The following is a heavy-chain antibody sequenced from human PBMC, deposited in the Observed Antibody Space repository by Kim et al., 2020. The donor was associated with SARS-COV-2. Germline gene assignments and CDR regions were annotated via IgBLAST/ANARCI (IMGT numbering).Heavy chain of an antibody. D-gene: IGHD3-10*01. CDR3: ARDFLNYGSGSPSPPLPVDGMDV. CDR2: IYSGGST. CDR1: GFTVSSNY. J-gene: IGHJ6*02. V-gene: IGHV3-53*01. Sequence: GGSLRLSCAASGFTVSSNYMSWVRQAPGKGLEWVSVIYSGGSTYYADSVKGRFTISRDNSKNTLYLQMNSLRAEDTAVYYCARDFLNYGSGSPSPPLPVDGMDVWGQGTTVTVSS.